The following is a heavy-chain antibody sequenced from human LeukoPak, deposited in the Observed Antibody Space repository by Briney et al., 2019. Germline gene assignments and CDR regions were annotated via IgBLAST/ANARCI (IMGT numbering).Heavy chain of an antibody. Sequence: SETLSLTCAVSGASISSSNWWSWVRQPPGKGLEWLGEIYHSESTNYNPSLKSRVTISVDKSKNQFSLNLSSVTAADTAVYYCARLWLDRYYSDYWGQGTLVTVSS. J-gene: IGHJ4*02. CDR3: ARLWLDRYYSDY. V-gene: IGHV4-4*02. CDR2: IYHSEST. CDR1: GASISSSNW. D-gene: IGHD3-10*01.